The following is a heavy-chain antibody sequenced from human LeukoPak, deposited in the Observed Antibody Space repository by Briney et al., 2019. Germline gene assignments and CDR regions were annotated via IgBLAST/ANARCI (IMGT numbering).Heavy chain of an antibody. CDR1: GGTFSSYA. Sequence: SVKVSCKASGGTFSSYAISWVRQAPGQGLEWMGGIIPIFGTANYARKFQGRVTITADESTSTAYMELSSLRSEDTAVYYCARELWDIVVVVAATRGAFDIWGQGTMVTVSS. CDR3: ARELWDIVVVVAATRGAFDI. D-gene: IGHD2-15*01. V-gene: IGHV1-69*13. J-gene: IGHJ3*02. CDR2: IIPIFGTA.